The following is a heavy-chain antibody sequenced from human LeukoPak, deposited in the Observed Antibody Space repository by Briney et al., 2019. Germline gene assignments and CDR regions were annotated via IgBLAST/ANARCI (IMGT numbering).Heavy chain of an antibody. D-gene: IGHD5-18*01. CDR3: ARQGAPAFYVDTAMGTDY. V-gene: IGHV1-18*01. J-gene: IGHJ4*02. CDR1: GYTFTSYG. Sequence: ASVKVSCKASGYTFTSYGISWVRQAPGQGLEWMGWISAYNGNTNYAQKLQGRVTMTTDTSTSTAYMELRSLRSDDTAVYYCARQGAPAFYVDTAMGTDYWGQGTLVTVSS. CDR2: ISAYNGNT.